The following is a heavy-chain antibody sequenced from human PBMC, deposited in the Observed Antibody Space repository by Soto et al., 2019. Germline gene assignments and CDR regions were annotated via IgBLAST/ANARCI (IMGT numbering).Heavy chain of an antibody. D-gene: IGHD6-19*01. CDR3: VRGQWLPRGEY. V-gene: IGHV4-34*01. Sequence: QVQLQQWGAGLLKPSATLSLTCTVYGGSFSGFFWTWIRQPPGKGLEWIGEINHSGSTNYNPSLKSRGTISADTSESQFSLRLTSVTAADTAVYYCVRGQWLPRGEYWGQGTLVTVSS. CDR1: GGSFSGFF. J-gene: IGHJ4*02. CDR2: INHSGST.